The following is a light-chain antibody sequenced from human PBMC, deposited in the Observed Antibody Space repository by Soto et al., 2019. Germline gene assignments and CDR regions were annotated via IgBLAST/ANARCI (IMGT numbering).Light chain of an antibody. J-gene: IGKJ2*01. CDR3: QQYNDRFT. CDR1: QSVSSN. V-gene: IGKV3D-15*01. Sequence: EILMTQSPATLSVSPGERATLSCRASQSVSSNLAWYQQKPGQAPRLLMYGASTRATGTPVRFSGSGSGTEFTLTISSLQSEDFAVYYCQQYNDRFTFGQGTKLEIK. CDR2: GAS.